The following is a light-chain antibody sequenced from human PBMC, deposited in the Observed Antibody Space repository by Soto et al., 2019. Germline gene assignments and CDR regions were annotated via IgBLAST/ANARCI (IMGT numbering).Light chain of an antibody. CDR3: QQYKNWPPWT. CDR2: GAS. V-gene: IGKV3-15*01. J-gene: IGKJ1*01. Sequence: IIVKHSPATLSVSPCERATLTPGASQSVSRNLAWYQQKHGQAPRLLIYGASTRATGIPARFSGSGSGTEFTLTISSLQSEDFGVYYCQQYKNWPPWTFGQGGKV. CDR1: QSVSRN.